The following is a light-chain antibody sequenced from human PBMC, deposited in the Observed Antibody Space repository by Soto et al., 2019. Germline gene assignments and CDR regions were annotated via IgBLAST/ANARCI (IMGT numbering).Light chain of an antibody. J-gene: IGLJ2*01. CDR3: AAWDDSVSGPV. Sequence: QSALTQPASVSGSPGQSITISCTGTRSDIGSYNSIAWYQQHPGKAPRVMIFGVTKRPSGVPDRFSGSKSGTSASLAISGLRSEDEADYYCAAWDDSVSGPVFGGGTKLTVL. V-gene: IGLV2-14*02. CDR2: GVT. CDR1: RSDIGSYNS.